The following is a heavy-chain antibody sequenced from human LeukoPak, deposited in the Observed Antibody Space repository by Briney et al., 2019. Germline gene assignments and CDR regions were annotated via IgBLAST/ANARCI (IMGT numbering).Heavy chain of an antibody. CDR3: ARGLAGGRITIFGVVIREVGFDY. D-gene: IGHD3-3*01. J-gene: IGHJ4*02. V-gene: IGHV4-34*01. CDR1: GGSFSGYY. Sequence: SETLSLTCAVYGGSFSGYYWSWIRQPPGKGLEWIGEINHSGSTNYNPSLKSRVTISVDTSKNQFSLKLSSVTAADTAVYYCARGLAGGRITIFGVVIREVGFDYWGQGTLVTVSS. CDR2: INHSGST.